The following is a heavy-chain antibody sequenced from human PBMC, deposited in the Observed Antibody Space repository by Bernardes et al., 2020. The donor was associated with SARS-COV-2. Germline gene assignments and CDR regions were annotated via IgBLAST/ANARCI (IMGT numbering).Heavy chain of an antibody. CDR3: ARGDGGYYSSWYKRGWFDP. CDR2: INHRGST. CDR1: GGSSIGYY. Sequence: SETLSLTCAVYGGSSIGYYWTWIRQPPGKGLEWIGEINHRGSTNYNPSLKSRVTISVDTSKNQFSLKLNSVTAADTAVYYCARGDGGYYSSWYKRGWFDPWGQGTRVTVSS. D-gene: IGHD6-13*01. J-gene: IGHJ5*02. V-gene: IGHV4-34*01.